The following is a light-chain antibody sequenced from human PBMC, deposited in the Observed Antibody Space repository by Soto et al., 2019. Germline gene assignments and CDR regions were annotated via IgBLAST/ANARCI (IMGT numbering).Light chain of an antibody. J-gene: IGKJ1*01. CDR1: QRVSTN. CDR3: QHFGSSLLT. CDR2: DAS. V-gene: IGKV3-20*01. Sequence: ELAMTHSPAPLSVSPCARATLSFRASQRVSTNLAWYQQKPGQSPRLLIYDASSRATGIPDRFSGSGSGTDFTLTISSLEPEDFAVYYCQHFGSSLLTFGQGTKVDIK.